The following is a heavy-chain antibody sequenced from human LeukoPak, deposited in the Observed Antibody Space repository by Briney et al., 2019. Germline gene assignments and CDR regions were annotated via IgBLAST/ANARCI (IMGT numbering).Heavy chain of an antibody. CDR1: GYTFTGYY. CDR3: ARANALYCSSTSCLFDY. J-gene: IGHJ4*02. D-gene: IGHD2-2*01. Sequence: ASVKVSCKASGYTFTGYYMHWVRQAPGQGLEWMGWINPNSGGTYSAQKFQGWVTMTRDTSISTAYMELSRLTSGDTAVYYCARANALYCSSTSCLFDYWGRETLVTVSS. V-gene: IGHV1-2*04. CDR2: INPNSGGT.